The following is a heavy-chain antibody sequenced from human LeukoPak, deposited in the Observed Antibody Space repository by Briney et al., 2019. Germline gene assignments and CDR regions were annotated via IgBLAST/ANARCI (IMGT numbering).Heavy chain of an antibody. Sequence: PSETLSLTCTVSGGSISSSYWSWIRQPPEKGLEWIGYIYYSVSTNYNPSLKSRVTISVDTSKSQFSLKLSSVTAADTAVYYCASTLGPNDGFDIWGQGTMVTVSS. CDR2: IYYSVST. CDR3: ASTLGPNDGFDI. CDR1: GGSISSSY. V-gene: IGHV4-59*08. J-gene: IGHJ3*02. D-gene: IGHD7-27*01.